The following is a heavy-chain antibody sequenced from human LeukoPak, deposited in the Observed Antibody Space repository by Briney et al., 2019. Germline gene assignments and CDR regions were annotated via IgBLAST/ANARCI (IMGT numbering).Heavy chain of an antibody. J-gene: IGHJ2*01. D-gene: IGHD3/OR15-3a*01. CDR1: GFTFSSYA. V-gene: IGHV3-23*01. CDR2: ISGSGGST. CDR3: AKDWTGTKPFDL. Sequence: GGSLRLSCAASGFTFSSYAMSWVRQAPGKGLDWVSGISGSGGSTYYADSVKGRFTISRDNSKNTLYLQMNSLRAEDMAVYYCAKDWTGTKPFDLWGRGTLVTVSS.